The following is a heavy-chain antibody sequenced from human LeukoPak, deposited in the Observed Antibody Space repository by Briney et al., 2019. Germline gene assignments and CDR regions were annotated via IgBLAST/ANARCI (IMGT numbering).Heavy chain of an antibody. J-gene: IGHJ3*02. CDR1: GGSISSYY. V-gene: IGHV4-59*08. CDR3: ARLDSGGFI. Sequence: SETLSLTCTVSGGSISSYYWSWIRQPPGKGPEWIGYIYYSGSTNYNPSLKSRVTISVDTSKNQFSLKLSSVTAADTAVYYCARLDSGGFIWGQGTMVTVSS. D-gene: IGHD3-22*01. CDR2: IYYSGST.